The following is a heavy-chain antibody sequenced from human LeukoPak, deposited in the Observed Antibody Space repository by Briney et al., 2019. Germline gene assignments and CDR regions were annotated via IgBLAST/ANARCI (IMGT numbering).Heavy chain of an antibody. CDR1: EFTFSSYS. V-gene: IGHV3-30*03. Sequence: PGGSLRLSCAASEFTFSSYSMNWVRQAPGKGLEWVAVISYDGSNKSYADSVKGRFTISRDNSKNTLYLQMNSLRAEDTAVYYCASEGDYWGQGTLVTVSS. J-gene: IGHJ4*02. CDR2: ISYDGSNK. CDR3: ASEGDY.